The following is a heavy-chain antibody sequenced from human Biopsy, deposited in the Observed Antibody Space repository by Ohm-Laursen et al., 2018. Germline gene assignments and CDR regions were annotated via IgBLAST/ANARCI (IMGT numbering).Heavy chain of an antibody. CDR1: GGTFSSYA. D-gene: IGHD2-2*01. J-gene: IGHJ5*02. CDR2: IIPIFETI. V-gene: IGHV1-69*13. Sequence: SVKVSCKASGGTFSSYAISWVRQAPGQGPEWMGGIIPIFETIAYAPKFQDRVTITADESTRTAYMELSSLKSEDTAVFYCARRYCSSTSCSPPFYSWFDPWGQGTLVTVSS. CDR3: ARRYCSSTSCSPPFYSWFDP.